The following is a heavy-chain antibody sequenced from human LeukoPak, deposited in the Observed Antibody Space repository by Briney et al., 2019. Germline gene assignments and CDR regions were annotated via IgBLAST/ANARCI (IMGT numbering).Heavy chain of an antibody. CDR3: AREVREYSYGNTVVALFDY. V-gene: IGHV4-4*07. Sequence: SETLSLTCTVSGDSISNYYWSWIRQPAGKRLEWIGRIYPSRSTNYHPSLKSRFTMSADTSKNQLSLKLSSVTAADTAVYYCAREVREYSYGNTVVALFDYWGQGTLVTVSS. CDR2: IYPSRST. D-gene: IGHD5-18*01. J-gene: IGHJ4*02. CDR1: GDSISNYY.